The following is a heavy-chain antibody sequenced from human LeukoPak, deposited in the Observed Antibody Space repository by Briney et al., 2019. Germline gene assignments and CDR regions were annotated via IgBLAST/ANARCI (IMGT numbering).Heavy chain of an antibody. V-gene: IGHV5-51*01. CDR1: GYSFTNYL. D-gene: IGHD2-2*01. CDR3: ARRPYCSSTICYGGDYFDY. J-gene: IGHJ4*02. CDR2: IYLGDSNV. Sequence: GASLKISCNGSGYSFTNYLIGWVRETPGEGLEWMGIIYLGDSNVSYSPSFHGQVTISVDKSISTAYLQWSSLKASDTAMYSCARRPYCSSTICYGGDYFDYWGQGTLVTVSS.